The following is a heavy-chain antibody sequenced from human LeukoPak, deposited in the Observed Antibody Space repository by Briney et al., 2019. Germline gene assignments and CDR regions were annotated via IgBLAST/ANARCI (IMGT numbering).Heavy chain of an antibody. V-gene: IGHV4-61*01. D-gene: IGHD2-8*02. CDR2: IYYRGST. Sequence: SETLSLTCTVSGGSVSSGSHYWNWLRQPPGKGLEWIGYIYYRGSTNYNPSLKSRVTITVDTSKNQFSLKLSSVTAADTAVYYCARAWWWNVWGQGTTVTVSS. CDR3: ARAWWWNV. CDR1: GGSVSSGSHY. J-gene: IGHJ6*02.